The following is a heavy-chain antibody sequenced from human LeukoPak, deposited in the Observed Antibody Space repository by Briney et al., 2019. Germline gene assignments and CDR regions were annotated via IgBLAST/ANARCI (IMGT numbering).Heavy chain of an antibody. CDR2: ISSSSSTI. D-gene: IGHD5-18*01. V-gene: IGHV3-48*04. J-gene: IGHJ6*02. Sequence: GGSLRLSCAASGFTFSSYSMNWVRQAPGKGLEWVSYISSSSSTIYYADSVKGRFTISRDNAKNSLYLQMNSLRAEDMAVYYCARDMVRIQLWSPYYYYGMDVWGQGTTVTVSS. CDR3: ARDMVRIQLWSPYYYYGMDV. CDR1: GFTFSSYS.